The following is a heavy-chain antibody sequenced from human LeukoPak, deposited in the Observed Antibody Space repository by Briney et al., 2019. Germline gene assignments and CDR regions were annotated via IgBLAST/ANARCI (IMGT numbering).Heavy chain of an antibody. CDR1: GFTFSSYS. CDR2: ISSGSTTI. V-gene: IGHV3-48*02. J-gene: IGHJ4*02. CDR3: ARDRGVTTRPRGYFDF. D-gene: IGHD1-1*01. Sequence: GGSLRLSCAASGFTFSSYSMNWVRQAPGKGLEWVSYISSGSTTIYYADSVKGRLTISRDNAKNSLYLQMNSLRDEDTAVYYCARDRGVTTRPRGYFDFWGQGTLVTVSS.